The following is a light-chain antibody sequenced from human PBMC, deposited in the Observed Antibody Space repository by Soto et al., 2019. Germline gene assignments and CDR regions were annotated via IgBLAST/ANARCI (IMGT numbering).Light chain of an antibody. Sequence: DIQMTQSPSSLSASIGDRVTITCRASQSISSYLNWYQQRPGKAPKLLIYAASSLQSGVPSRFSGSGSGTDFTHTISRLQPEDFATYYCQQSYSTLRTFGHGTKVEIK. CDR3: QQSYSTLRT. V-gene: IGKV1-39*01. CDR2: AAS. J-gene: IGKJ1*01. CDR1: QSISSY.